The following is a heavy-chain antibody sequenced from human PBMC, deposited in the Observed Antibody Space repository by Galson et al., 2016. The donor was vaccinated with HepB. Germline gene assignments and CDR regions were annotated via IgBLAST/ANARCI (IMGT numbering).Heavy chain of an antibody. CDR2: INAGNGNT. CDR3: ARAGHCSSASCSDSFDI. CDR1: GYTFTTYA. J-gene: IGHJ3*02. D-gene: IGHD2-2*01. Sequence: SVKVSCKASGYTFTTYAMHWVRQAPGQRFEWMGWINAGNGNTKYSQKFQGRVTITRDTSASTAYMDLSSLRSEDTAVYYCARAGHCSSASCSDSFDIWGLGTMVTVSS. V-gene: IGHV1-3*01.